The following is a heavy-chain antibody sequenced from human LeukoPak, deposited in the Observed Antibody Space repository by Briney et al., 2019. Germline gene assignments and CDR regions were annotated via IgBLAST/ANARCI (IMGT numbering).Heavy chain of an antibody. CDR3: ARFEYSYGPGLLDY. CDR2: IYYSGST. Sequence: SETLSLTCTVSGGSVSSGSYYWSWIRQPPGKGLEWIGYIYYSGSTNYNPSLKSRVTISVDTSKNQFSLKLSSVTAADTAVYYCARFEYSYGPGLLDYWGQGTPVTVSS. D-gene: IGHD5-18*01. J-gene: IGHJ4*02. V-gene: IGHV4-61*01. CDR1: GGSVSSGSYY.